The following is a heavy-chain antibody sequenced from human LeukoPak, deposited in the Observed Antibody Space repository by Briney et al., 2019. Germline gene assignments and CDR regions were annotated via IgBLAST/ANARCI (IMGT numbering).Heavy chain of an antibody. D-gene: IGHD4-17*01. J-gene: IGHJ5*02. V-gene: IGHV1-69*01. CDR2: IIPIFGTA. CDR1: GGTFSSYA. Sequence: ASVKVSCKASGGTFSSYAISWVRQAPGQGLEWMGGIIPIFGTANYAQKFQGRVTITADESTSTAYMELSSLRSEDTAVYYCARFPTTVTNRWVNWFDPWGQGTLVTVSS. CDR3: ARFPTTVTNRWVNWFDP.